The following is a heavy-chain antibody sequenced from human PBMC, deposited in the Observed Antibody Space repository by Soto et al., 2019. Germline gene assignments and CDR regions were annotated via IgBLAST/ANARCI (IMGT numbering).Heavy chain of an antibody. CDR3: ARNTIRPYSNSFEP. V-gene: IGHV4-4*02. CDR2: IYPSGTT. Sequence: SETLSLTCRLSSGSITRPLWLTWVRPTPGKGLEWIGEIYPSGTTNYNPSLKSRVDMSVDKCKDQFYLNLTSLTAADTSVYYCARNTIRPYSNSFEPWGPGTLVTVSP. J-gene: IGHJ5*02. D-gene: IGHD3-3*01. CDR1: SGSITRPLW.